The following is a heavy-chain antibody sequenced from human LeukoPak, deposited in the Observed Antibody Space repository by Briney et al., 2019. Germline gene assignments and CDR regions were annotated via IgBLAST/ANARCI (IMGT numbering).Heavy chain of an antibody. CDR3: ATNSGHSSGYYYY. D-gene: IGHD3-22*01. V-gene: IGHV1-24*01. CDR1: GYTLTQLS. CDR2: FDPEDGET. Sequence: GASVKVSCKVSGYTLTQLSMHWVRQAPGKGLEWMGGFDPEDGETIYAQKFQGRVTITEDTATDTAYMDLTSLRSEDTAVYYCATNSGHSSGYYYYWGQGTLVTVSS. J-gene: IGHJ4*02.